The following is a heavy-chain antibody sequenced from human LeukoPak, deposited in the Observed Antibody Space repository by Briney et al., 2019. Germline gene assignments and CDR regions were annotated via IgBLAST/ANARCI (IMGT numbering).Heavy chain of an antibody. V-gene: IGHV4-59*01. Sequence: PSETLSLTCTVSGGSICSYYWSWIRQPPGKGLEWIGYIYYSGSTNYNPSLKSRVTISVDTSKNQFSLKLGSVTAADTAVYYCARDLYGVGDYWGQGTLVTVSS. D-gene: IGHD4-17*01. CDR2: IYYSGST. CDR3: ARDLYGVGDY. J-gene: IGHJ4*02. CDR1: GGSICSYY.